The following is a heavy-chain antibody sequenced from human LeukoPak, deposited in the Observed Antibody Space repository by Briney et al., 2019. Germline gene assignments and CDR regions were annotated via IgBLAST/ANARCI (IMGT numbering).Heavy chain of an antibody. Sequence: GGSLRLSCAASGFTFSSYSMNWVRQAPGKGLEWVSYISSSSSTIYYADSVKGRFTISRDNAKNSLYLQMNSLRAEDTAVYYCARGGAPGIAAAGNWFDPLGQGTLVTVSS. V-gene: IGHV3-48*04. J-gene: IGHJ5*02. CDR3: ARGGAPGIAAAGNWFDP. CDR2: ISSSSSTI. CDR1: GFTFSSYS. D-gene: IGHD6-13*01.